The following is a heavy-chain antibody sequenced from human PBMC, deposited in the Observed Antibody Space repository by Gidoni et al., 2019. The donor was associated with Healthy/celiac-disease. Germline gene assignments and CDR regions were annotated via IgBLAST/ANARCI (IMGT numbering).Heavy chain of an antibody. V-gene: IGHV1-46*01. CDR3: AREGDFWSGSGLNWFDP. CDR2: INPSGGST. CDR1: GYTFTSYY. Sequence: QVQLVQSGAEVKKPGASVKVSCKASGYTFTSYYMHWVRQAPGQGLEWMGIINPSGGSTSYAQKFQGRVTMTRDTSTSTVYMELSSLRSEDTAVYYCAREGDFWSGSGLNWFDPWGQGTLVTVSS. J-gene: IGHJ5*02. D-gene: IGHD3-3*01.